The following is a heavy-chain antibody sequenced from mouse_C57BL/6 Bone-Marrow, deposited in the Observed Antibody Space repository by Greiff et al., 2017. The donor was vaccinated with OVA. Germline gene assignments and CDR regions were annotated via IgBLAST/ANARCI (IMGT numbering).Heavy chain of an antibody. CDR2: IRNKANGYTS. J-gene: IGHJ2*01. CDR1: GFTFTDYY. Sequence: EVMLVESGGGLVQPGGSLSLSCAASGFTFTDYYMRWVRQPPGKALEWIGFIRNKANGYTSEYSVSVKGRFTISRDNSQSILYLQMNALRAEDSATYYCARESTTEVGGGYYFDYWGQGTTLTVSS. V-gene: IGHV7-3*01. D-gene: IGHD1-1*01. CDR3: ARESTTEVGGGYYFDY.